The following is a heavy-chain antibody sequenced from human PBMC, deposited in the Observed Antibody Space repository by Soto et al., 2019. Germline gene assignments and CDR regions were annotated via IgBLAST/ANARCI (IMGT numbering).Heavy chain of an antibody. CDR1: GGSFSGYY. J-gene: IGHJ4*02. Sequence: QVQLQQWGAGLLKPSETLSLTCAVYGGSFSGYYWSWIRQPPGKGLEWIGEINHSGSTNYNPSLSTRVPISGATSTTHVSLSRSSVTAADTAVYYCARRTYYYGSGSPAVDYWGQGTLVTVSS. CDR2: INHSGST. D-gene: IGHD3-10*01. V-gene: IGHV4-34*01. CDR3: ARRTYYYGSGSPAVDY.